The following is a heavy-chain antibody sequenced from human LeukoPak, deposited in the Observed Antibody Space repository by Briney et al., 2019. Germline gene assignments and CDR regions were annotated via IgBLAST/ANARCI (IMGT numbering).Heavy chain of an antibody. D-gene: IGHD5-12*01. Sequence: ASVKVSCKASGYTFTSYDINWVRQATGQGLEWMGWMNPNSGGTNYAQKFQGRVTMTRDTSISTAYMELSRLRSEDTAVYYCARGQRRGRVGVATIYPLDYWGQGTLVTVSS. CDR3: ARGQRRGRVGVATIYPLDY. J-gene: IGHJ4*02. CDR2: MNPNSGGT. CDR1: GYTFTSYD. V-gene: IGHV1-2*02.